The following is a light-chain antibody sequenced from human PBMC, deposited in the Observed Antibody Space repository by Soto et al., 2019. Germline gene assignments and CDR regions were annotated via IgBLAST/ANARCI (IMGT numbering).Light chain of an antibody. V-gene: IGKV3-15*01. CDR2: GAS. CDR3: QKYNTWPPIT. J-gene: IGKJ5*01. CDR1: QSVRSN. Sequence: EIVMTQSPATLSVSPGERVTLSCRASQSVRSNLAWYQQKPGQAPRLLIYGASNRATGLPDRFSGSGSGTDFTLTISRLQSEDFAVYYCQKYNTWPPITFGQGTRLEI.